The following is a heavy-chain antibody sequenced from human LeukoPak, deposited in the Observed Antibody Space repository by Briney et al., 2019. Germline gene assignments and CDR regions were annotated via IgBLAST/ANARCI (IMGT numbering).Heavy chain of an antibody. V-gene: IGHV3-53*05. CDR3: AGGYIAADLDY. J-gene: IGHJ4*02. D-gene: IGHD6-13*01. CDR1: GFTVSSNY. CDR2: IYSGGST. Sequence: PGGSLRLSCAASGFTVSSNYMSWVRQAPGKGLEWVSVIYSGGSTYYADSVKGRFTISRDNSKNTLYLQMDSLRAEDTAVYYCAGGYIAADLDYWGQGTLITVSS.